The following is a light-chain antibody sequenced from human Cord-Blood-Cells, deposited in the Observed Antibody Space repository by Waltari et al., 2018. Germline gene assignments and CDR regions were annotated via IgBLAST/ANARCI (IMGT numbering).Light chain of an antibody. J-gene: IGLJ2*01. CDR1: SSYVGGQKH. V-gene: IGLV2-11*01. Sequence: QSALTQPRPVSGSPGQSVTISCTGTSSYVGGQKHVSWYQQHPGKAPKLMLYDVSKRPSGVPYRFSGSKYGNTASLTISGLQAEDEADYYCCSYAGSYTLVFGGGTKLTVL. CDR3: CSYAGSYTLV. CDR2: DVS.